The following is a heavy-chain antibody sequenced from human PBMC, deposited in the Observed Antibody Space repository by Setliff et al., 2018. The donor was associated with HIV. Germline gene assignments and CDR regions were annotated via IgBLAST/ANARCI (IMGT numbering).Heavy chain of an antibody. CDR1: GYVFTTYY. V-gene: IGHV1-46*04. D-gene: IGHD6-19*01. CDR3: ARTIPLAGSDMDL. CDR2: INPSGGAT. J-gene: IGHJ6*03. Sequence: GASVKVSCKASGYVFTTYYIHWVRQTPGQGLEWMGIINPSGGATTSARKLQGRVTMTKDKSTTTVHMELSSLKSEDTAVYYCARTIPLAGSDMDLWGKGTTVTVSS.